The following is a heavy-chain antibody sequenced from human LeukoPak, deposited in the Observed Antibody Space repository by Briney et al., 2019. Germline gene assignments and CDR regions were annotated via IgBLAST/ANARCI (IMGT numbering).Heavy chain of an antibody. CDR2: ISSSSSYI. J-gene: IGHJ6*02. CDR3: ARESPITEGYYGMDV. CDR1: GFTFSSYS. V-gene: IGHV3-21*01. Sequence: PGGSLRLSCAASGFTFSSYSMNWVRQAPGKGLEWVSSISSSSSYIYYADSVKGRFTISRDNAKNSLYLQMNSLRAEDTAVYYCARESPITEGYYGMDVWGQGTTVTVSS. D-gene: IGHD1-20*01.